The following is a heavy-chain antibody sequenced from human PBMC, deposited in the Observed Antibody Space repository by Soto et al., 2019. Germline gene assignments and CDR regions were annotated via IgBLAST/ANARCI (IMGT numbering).Heavy chain of an antibody. CDR2: ISYDGSNK. V-gene: IGHV3-30-3*01. CDR1: VFTFSSYA. J-gene: IGHJ4*02. CDR3: ARDPLYSGSYYFDY. Sequence: GGSLRLSCAASVFTFSSYAMHWVRQAPGKGLEWVAVISYDGSNKYYADSVKGRFTISRDNSKNTLYLQMNSLRAEDTAVYYCARDPLYSGSYYFDYWGQGTLVTVSS. D-gene: IGHD1-26*01.